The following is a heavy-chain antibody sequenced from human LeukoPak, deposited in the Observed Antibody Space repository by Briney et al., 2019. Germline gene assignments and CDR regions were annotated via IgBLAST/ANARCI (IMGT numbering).Heavy chain of an antibody. D-gene: IGHD6-19*01. CDR2: ISGGTT. V-gene: IGHV3-49*03. J-gene: IGHJ4*02. Sequence: GGSLRLSCTASGFTFGDYLMSWFRQAPGKGLEWIGFISGGTTQYAASVKGRLTISRDDSTSIAYLQMNSLTTEDTAVYYCSRGSGWLSVYWGQGTLVTVSS. CDR3: SRGSGWLSVY. CDR1: GFTFGDYL.